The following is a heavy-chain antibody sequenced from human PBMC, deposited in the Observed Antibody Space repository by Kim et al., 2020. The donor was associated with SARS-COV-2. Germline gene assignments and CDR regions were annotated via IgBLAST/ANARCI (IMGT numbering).Heavy chain of an antibody. CDR2: ISGSGGGK. Sequence: GGSLRRSCAASGFIFGDYAMSWVRQAPGMGLEWVSSISGSGGGKYYADSVKGRFTISRDKSEMYLQMNSLRVEDTAIYYCAKGFSKNGITTMVATWGQGTGGTVSS. J-gene: IGHJ4*02. CDR1: GFIFGDYA. D-gene: IGHD3-22*01. CDR3: AKGFSKNGITTMVAT. V-gene: IGHV3-23*01.